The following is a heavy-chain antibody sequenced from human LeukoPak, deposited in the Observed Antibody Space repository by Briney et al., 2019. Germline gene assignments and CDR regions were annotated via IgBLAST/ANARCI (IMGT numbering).Heavy chain of an antibody. J-gene: IGHJ6*03. CDR3: ARDQSGSSFIHYYMDV. Sequence: GGSLRLSCAASGFTFSNYWMSWVRQAPGKGLEWVASINQDGGEIHYVDSVKGRFTISRDNAKNSLFLQMNSLTAEDTAVHYCARDQSGSSFIHYYMDVWGKGTTVTVSS. CDR2: INQDGGEI. D-gene: IGHD6-6*01. V-gene: IGHV3-7*01. CDR1: GFTFSNYW.